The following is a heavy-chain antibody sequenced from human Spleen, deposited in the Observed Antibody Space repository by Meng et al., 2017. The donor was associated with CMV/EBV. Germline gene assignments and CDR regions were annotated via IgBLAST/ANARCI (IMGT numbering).Heavy chain of an antibody. V-gene: IGHV3-53*05. D-gene: IGHD6-19*01. CDR1: GFTVSSNY. CDR3: ARASEGAQWLVPY. CDR2: IYSGGST. Sequence: GGSLRLSCAASGFTVSSNYMSWVRQAPGKGLEWVSVIYSGGSTYYADTVKGRFTISRDNSKNTLYLQMNSLRPEDTAIYYCARASEGAQWLVPYWGHGTLVTVSS. J-gene: IGHJ4*01.